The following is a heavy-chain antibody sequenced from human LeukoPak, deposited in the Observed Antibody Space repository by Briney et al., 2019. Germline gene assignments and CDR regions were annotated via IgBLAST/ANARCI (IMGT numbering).Heavy chain of an antibody. CDR1: AGSISIST. D-gene: IGHD6-13*01. V-gene: IGHV4-59*01. CDR2: IYYSGST. CDR3: ARDRSGSSRFLDY. Sequence: SETLSLTCTDSAGSISISTWCGIRQPPGKGLEWIGYIYYSGSTNYNPSLKSRVTISVDTSKNQFSLKLSSVTAADTAVYYCARDRSGSSRFLDYWGQGTLVTVSS. J-gene: IGHJ4*02.